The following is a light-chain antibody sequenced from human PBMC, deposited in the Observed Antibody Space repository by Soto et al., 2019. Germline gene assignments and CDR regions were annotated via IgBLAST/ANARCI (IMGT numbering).Light chain of an antibody. J-gene: IGLJ3*02. V-gene: IGLV2-8*01. Sequence: QSALTQPPSASGSPGQSVTIYCTGTSSDVGAYKYVSWYQQYPGKAPKLMIYEVSKRPSGVPDRFSGSKSGNTASLTVSGLQAEDEADYYCTSYAGSNIWVFGGGTKLTVL. CDR1: SSDVGAYKY. CDR2: EVS. CDR3: TSYAGSNIWV.